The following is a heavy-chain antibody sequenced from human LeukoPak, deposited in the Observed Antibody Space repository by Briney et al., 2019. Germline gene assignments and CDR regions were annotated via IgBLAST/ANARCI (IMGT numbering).Heavy chain of an antibody. Sequence: PGGSLRLSCAASGFTFSSHWMHWVRQAPGKGLVWVSRINSDGSSTSHADSVKGRFTVSRDNAKNTLYLQMDSLRAEDTAVYYCARSLSGWYTLWGQGTLVTVSS. D-gene: IGHD6-19*01. CDR3: ARSLSGWYTL. J-gene: IGHJ4*02. CDR1: GFTFSSHW. V-gene: IGHV3-74*01. CDR2: INSDGSST.